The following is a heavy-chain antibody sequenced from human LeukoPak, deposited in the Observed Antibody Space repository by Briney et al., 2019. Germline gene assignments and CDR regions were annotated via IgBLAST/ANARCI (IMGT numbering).Heavy chain of an antibody. J-gene: IGHJ4*02. Sequence: GGSLRLSCAASGFTFSSYALGWVRQAPGKGLEWVSAISGSGGSTYYADSVKGRFTISRDNSKNTLYLQMNSLRAEDTAVYYCAKERRSSTSCYYFDYWGQGTLVTVSS. D-gene: IGHD2-2*01. CDR3: AKERRSSTSCYYFDY. V-gene: IGHV3-23*01. CDR2: ISGSGGST. CDR1: GFTFSSYA.